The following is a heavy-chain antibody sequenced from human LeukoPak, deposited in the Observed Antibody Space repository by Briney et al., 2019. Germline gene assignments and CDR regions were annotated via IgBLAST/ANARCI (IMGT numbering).Heavy chain of an antibody. Sequence: GASVKVSCKASGYTFTGYYMHWVRQAPGQGLEWMGWINPNSGGTSYAQKFQGRVTMTRDTSISTAYMELSRLRSDDTAVYYCARSAHDYGDYVLDYWGQGTLVTVSS. CDR3: ARSAHDYGDYVLDY. V-gene: IGHV1-2*02. CDR2: INPNSGGT. J-gene: IGHJ4*02. CDR1: GYTFTGYY. D-gene: IGHD4-17*01.